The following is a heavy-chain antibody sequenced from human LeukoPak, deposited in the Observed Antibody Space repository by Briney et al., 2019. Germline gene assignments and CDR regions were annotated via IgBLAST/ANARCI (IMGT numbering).Heavy chain of an antibody. CDR2: INHSGST. CDR1: GGSFSGYY. J-gene: IGHJ4*02. Sequence: SETLSLTCAVYGGSFSGYYWTWIRQPPGRGLEWIGEINHSGSTNYNPSLKSRVTISVDTSKSQFSPKLNSVTAADTAMYYCARGRDPYWGQGTLVTVSS. D-gene: IGHD5-24*01. CDR3: ARGRDPY. V-gene: IGHV4-34*01.